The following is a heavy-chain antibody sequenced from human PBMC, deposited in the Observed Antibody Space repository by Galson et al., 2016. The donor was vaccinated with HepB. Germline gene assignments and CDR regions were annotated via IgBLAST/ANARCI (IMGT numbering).Heavy chain of an antibody. CDR1: GFTFSRYA. D-gene: IGHD3-10*01. Sequence: SLRLSCAASGFTFSRYAMNWVRQGPGKGLEWVAVISYDGMTSYDGSKKNYADSVKGRFTIPRDNSKNTLYLQMNSLRVEDTAVYSCARDRGVRGASDMWGQGTMVTVSS. CDR3: ARDRGVRGASDM. CDR2: ISYDGMTSYDGSKK. J-gene: IGHJ3*02. V-gene: IGHV3-30*04.